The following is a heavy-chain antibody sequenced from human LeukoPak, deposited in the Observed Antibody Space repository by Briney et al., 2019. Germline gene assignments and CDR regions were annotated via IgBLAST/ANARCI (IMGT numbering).Heavy chain of an antibody. D-gene: IGHD2-2*01. CDR1: GFTFSSYA. CDR3: AKDLYCSSNSCYLFDY. Sequence: GASLRLSCAASGFTFSSYAMSWVRHAPGQGLEWVSAISGSGVSTYYADSVKGRFTISRVYSNNTLYLQMDSLRAEDTAVYYCAKDLYCSSNSCYLFDYRGQGTLVTVSS. CDR2: ISGSGVST. J-gene: IGHJ4*02. V-gene: IGHV3-23*01.